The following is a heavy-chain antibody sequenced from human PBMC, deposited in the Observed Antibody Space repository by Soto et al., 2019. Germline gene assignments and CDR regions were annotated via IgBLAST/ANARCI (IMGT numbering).Heavy chain of an antibody. Sequence: LRLSCAASGFTFSSYAMSWVRQAPGKGLEWVSAISGSGGSTYYADSVKGRFTISRDNSKNTLYLQMNSLRAEDTAVYYCAKDKLDSCSGGSCYSWTGGYFDYWGQGTLVTVSS. J-gene: IGHJ4*02. D-gene: IGHD2-15*01. CDR2: ISGSGGST. CDR1: GFTFSSYA. CDR3: AKDKLDSCSGGSCYSWTGGYFDY. V-gene: IGHV3-23*01.